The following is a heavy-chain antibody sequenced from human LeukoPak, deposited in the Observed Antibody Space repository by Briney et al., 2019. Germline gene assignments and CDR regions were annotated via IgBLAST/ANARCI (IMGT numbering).Heavy chain of an antibody. D-gene: IGHD1-26*01. J-gene: IGHJ5*02. Sequence: PSETLSLTCAVSGGSISSSYYSPNWNWIRQPPGKGLEWIGHIWPSGTTSYNPSLRSRVTISIDTSKNQFSLKLSSVTAADTAVYYCARGEGSWGQGTLVTVSS. V-gene: IGHV4-30-2*01. CDR1: GGSISSSYYS. CDR2: IWPSGTT. CDR3: ARGEGS.